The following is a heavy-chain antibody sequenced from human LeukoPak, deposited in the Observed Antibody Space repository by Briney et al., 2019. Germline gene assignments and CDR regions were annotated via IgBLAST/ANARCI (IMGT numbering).Heavy chain of an antibody. D-gene: IGHD6-19*01. Sequence: SETLSLTCTVSGGSISSYYWSWIRQPPGKGLEWIGYMYRTGSTNYNPSLKSRVTITPDTSKNQFSLRLTSVTAADTAVYYCAREGTYGWYNWFDPWGQGTLVTVSS. CDR2: MYRTGST. CDR1: GGSISSYY. CDR3: AREGTYGWYNWFDP. V-gene: IGHV4-59*01. J-gene: IGHJ5*02.